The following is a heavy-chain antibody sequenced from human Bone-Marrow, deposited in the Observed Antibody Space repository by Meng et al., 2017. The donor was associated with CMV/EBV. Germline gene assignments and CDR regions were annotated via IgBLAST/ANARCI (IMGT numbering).Heavy chain of an antibody. CDR3: ARVYAKGAIRSFDD. CDR1: GYRFTDFH. J-gene: IGHJ4*02. Sequence: ASVKVSCKASGYRFTDFHMHWVRQAPGQGLEWMGWINSNSGATNYAQKFQGRVIMTRDTSITTAFLELPSLRPDGTAVYFCARVYAKGAIRSFDDWGQGTLVTFYS. CDR2: INSNSGAT. D-gene: IGHD5/OR15-5a*01. V-gene: IGHV1-2*02.